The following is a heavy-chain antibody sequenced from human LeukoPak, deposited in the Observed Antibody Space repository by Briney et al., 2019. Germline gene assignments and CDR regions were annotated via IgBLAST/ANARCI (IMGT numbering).Heavy chain of an antibody. CDR2: IYTSGST. V-gene: IGHV4-4*07. D-gene: IGHD2-2*01. Sequence: NASETLSLICSVSGGSISSYYGSWLRQPAGKGPEWIGRIYTSGSTNYNPSLKSRVTMSVDTSKNQFSLKLSSVTAADTAVYYCAREMGYCSSSSCYERPYYYYGMDVWGQGTTVTVSS. CDR3: AREMGYCSSSSCYERPYYYYGMDV. J-gene: IGHJ6*02. CDR1: GGSISSYY.